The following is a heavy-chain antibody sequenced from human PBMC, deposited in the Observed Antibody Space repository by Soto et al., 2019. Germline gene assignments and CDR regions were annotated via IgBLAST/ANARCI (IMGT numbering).Heavy chain of an antibody. Sequence: RGSLRVSCASSGFTFSDYYMNWIRQAPGKGLEWVSYISGGGGSTIQYADSVKGRFTISRDNAKKSVYLQMNSLRAEDTAMYYCARLRGYYDSSGFDYWGQGIMVTVSS. V-gene: IGHV3-11*01. D-gene: IGHD3-22*01. CDR2: ISGGGGSTI. CDR1: GFTFSDYY. J-gene: IGHJ4*02. CDR3: ARLRGYYDSSGFDY.